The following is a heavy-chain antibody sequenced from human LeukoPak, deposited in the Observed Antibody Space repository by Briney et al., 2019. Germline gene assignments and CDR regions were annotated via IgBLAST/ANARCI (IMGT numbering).Heavy chain of an antibody. CDR1: GFTFSNAW. CDR3: ITDIVVVPAADPLDY. D-gene: IGHD2-2*01. CDR2: IKSKTDGGTT. Sequence: GGSLRLSCAASGFTFSNAWMSWVRQAPGKGLEWVGRIKSKTDGGTTDYAAPVKGRFTISRDDSKNTLYLQMNSLKTEDTAVYYCITDIVVVPAADPLDYWGQGTLVTVSS. J-gene: IGHJ4*02. V-gene: IGHV3-15*01.